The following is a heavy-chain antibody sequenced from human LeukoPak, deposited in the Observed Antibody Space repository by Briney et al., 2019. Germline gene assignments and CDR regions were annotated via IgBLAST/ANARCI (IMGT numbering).Heavy chain of an antibody. J-gene: IGHJ4*02. Sequence: PGGSLRLSCAASGFTFSSYAMHWVRQAPGKGLEWVAVISYDGSNKYYADSVKGRFTISRDNSKNTLYLQMNSLRAEDTAVYYCARDPPGAMGQSWYFDYWGQGTLVTVSS. CDR1: GFTFSSYA. V-gene: IGHV3-30-3*01. CDR2: ISYDGSNK. D-gene: IGHD5-18*01. CDR3: ARDPPGAMGQSWYFDY.